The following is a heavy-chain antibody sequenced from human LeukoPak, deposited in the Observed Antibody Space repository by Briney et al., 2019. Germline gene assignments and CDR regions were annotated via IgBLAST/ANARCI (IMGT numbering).Heavy chain of an antibody. CDR3: AKANRGSYYGLGDYFDY. V-gene: IGHV3-23*01. Sequence: GGSLRLSCAASGFTFSSYAMSWVRQAPGKGLEWVSAISGSGGSTYYADSVKGRFTISRDNSKNTLYLQMNSLRAEDTAVYYCAKANRGSYYGLGDYFDYWGQGTLVTVSS. D-gene: IGHD1-26*01. J-gene: IGHJ4*02. CDR2: ISGSGGST. CDR1: GFTFSSYA.